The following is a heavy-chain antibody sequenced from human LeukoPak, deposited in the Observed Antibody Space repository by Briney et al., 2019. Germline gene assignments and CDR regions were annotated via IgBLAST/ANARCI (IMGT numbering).Heavy chain of an antibody. J-gene: IGHJ3*02. CDR1: GFTFSSYS. Sequence: PGGSLRLSCAASGFTFSSYSMTWVRQAPGKGLEWVSSISSSSSYIYYADSVKGRFTISRDNAKNSLYLQMNSLRAEDTAVYYCARGGVVVPAAIHDAFDIWGQGTMVTVSS. CDR3: ARGGVVVPAAIHDAFDI. CDR2: ISSSSSYI. D-gene: IGHD2-2*02. V-gene: IGHV3-21*01.